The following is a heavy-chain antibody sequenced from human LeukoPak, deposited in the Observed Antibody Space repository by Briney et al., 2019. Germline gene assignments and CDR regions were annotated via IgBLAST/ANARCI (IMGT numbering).Heavy chain of an antibody. Sequence: SETLSLTCTVSGGSISSGDYYWRWIRQPPGKGLEWIGYIYYSGSTYYNPSLKSRVTISVDTSKNQSSLKLSSVTAADTAVYYCARAYFDWLLYPNWFDPWGQGTLVTVSS. V-gene: IGHV4-30-4*01. D-gene: IGHD3-9*01. CDR2: IYYSGST. CDR1: GGSISSGDYY. CDR3: ARAYFDWLLYPNWFDP. J-gene: IGHJ5*02.